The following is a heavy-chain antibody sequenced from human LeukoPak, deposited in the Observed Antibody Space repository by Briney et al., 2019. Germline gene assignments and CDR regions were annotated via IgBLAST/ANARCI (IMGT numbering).Heavy chain of an antibody. CDR3: AKLTTVVTPRAFDI. J-gene: IGHJ3*02. CDR1: GYIFTSYW. CDR2: IFPGDSDT. Sequence: GESLHISCQGSGYIFTSYWIAWVRQLPGKGLEWMGIIFPGDSDTRYSPSFQGHVTISADKSINTAYLQWSSLKASDTAMYYCAKLTTVVTPRAFDIWGLGTLVTVSS. V-gene: IGHV5-51*01. D-gene: IGHD4-23*01.